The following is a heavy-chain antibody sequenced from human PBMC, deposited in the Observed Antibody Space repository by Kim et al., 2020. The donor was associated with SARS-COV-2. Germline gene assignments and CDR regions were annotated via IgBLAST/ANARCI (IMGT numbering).Heavy chain of an antibody. J-gene: IGHJ3*02. Sequence: ASVKVSCKASGYTFTSYAMHWVRQAPGQGLEWMGWINAGNGNTKYTQKFQGRVTITRDTSASTAYMELSSLRSEDTAVYYCAREVGYSSSWGGFDIWGQGTMVTVSS. CDR1: GYTFTSYA. D-gene: IGHD6-13*01. CDR3: AREVGYSSSWGGFDI. CDR2: INAGNGNT. V-gene: IGHV1-3*01.